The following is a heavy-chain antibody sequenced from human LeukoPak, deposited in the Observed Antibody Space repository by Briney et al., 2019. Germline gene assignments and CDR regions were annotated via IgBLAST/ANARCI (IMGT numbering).Heavy chain of an antibody. CDR3: ARDCSSTSCYALYYYYGMDV. V-gene: IGHV3-21*01. Sequence: PGGSLRLSCAASGFTFSSYSMHWVRRAPGKGLEWVSSISSSSSYIYYADSVKGRFTISRDNAKNSLYLQMNSLRAEDTAVYYCARDCSSTSCYALYYYYGMDVWGQGTTVTVSS. J-gene: IGHJ6*02. CDR1: GFTFSSYS. CDR2: ISSSSSYI. D-gene: IGHD2-2*01.